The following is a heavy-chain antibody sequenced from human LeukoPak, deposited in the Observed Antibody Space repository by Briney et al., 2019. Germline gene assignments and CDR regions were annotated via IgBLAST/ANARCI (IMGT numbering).Heavy chain of an antibody. Sequence: GGSLRLSCAASGFTFDDYGMTWVRQAPGKGLEWVSGINWNGGSTGYADSVKGRFTISRDNAKNSLYLQMNSLRAEDTALYYCARDPDFWSGSPGGAAFDIWGQGTMVTVSS. CDR2: INWNGGST. CDR3: ARDPDFWSGSPGGAAFDI. J-gene: IGHJ3*02. D-gene: IGHD3-3*01. V-gene: IGHV3-20*04. CDR1: GFTFDDYG.